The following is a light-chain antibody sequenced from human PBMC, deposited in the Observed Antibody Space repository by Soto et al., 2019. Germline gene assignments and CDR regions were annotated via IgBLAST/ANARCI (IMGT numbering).Light chain of an antibody. Sequence: QLVLTQPASVSGSPGQSITISCTGTSSDVGAYHYYSWSQQHPGKVRKLIIYDVSNRPSGVSNRFSGSTSGNTASLTISGLQTEDEADYYCSSYTSASTYVFGTGTKLTVL. CDR3: SSYTSASTYV. V-gene: IGLV2-14*01. CDR2: DVS. J-gene: IGLJ1*01. CDR1: SSDVGAYHY.